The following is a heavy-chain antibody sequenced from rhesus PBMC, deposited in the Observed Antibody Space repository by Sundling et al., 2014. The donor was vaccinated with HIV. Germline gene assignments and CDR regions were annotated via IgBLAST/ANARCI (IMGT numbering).Heavy chain of an antibody. Sequence: QVQLQESGPGLVKPSETLSLTCAVSGGSISSYYWSWIRQPPGKGLGWIGRISGSGGSTDYNPSLKSRVTISTDTSKNQFSLKLSSVTAADTAVYYCARGALQYLDWLWDSGYSYFGYWGQGVLVTVSP. D-gene: IGHD3-3*01. CDR1: GGSISSYY. CDR2: ISGSGGST. CDR3: ARGALQYLDWLWDSGYSYFGY. V-gene: IGHV4-173*01. J-gene: IGHJ4*01.